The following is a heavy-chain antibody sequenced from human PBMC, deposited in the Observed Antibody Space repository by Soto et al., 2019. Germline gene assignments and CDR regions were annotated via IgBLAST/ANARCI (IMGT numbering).Heavy chain of an antibody. CDR1: GFAFSSYG. CDR3: AKEESGGLRH. J-gene: IGHJ1*01. Sequence: QVQLVESGGGVVQPGRSLRLSCAASGFAFSSYGMHWVRQAPGKGLEWVAVISYDGSNKYYADSVKGRFTISRDNSKNTLYLQMNSLRAEDTAVYYCAKEESGGLRHWGQGTLVTVSS. V-gene: IGHV3-30*18. D-gene: IGHD3-10*01. CDR2: ISYDGSNK.